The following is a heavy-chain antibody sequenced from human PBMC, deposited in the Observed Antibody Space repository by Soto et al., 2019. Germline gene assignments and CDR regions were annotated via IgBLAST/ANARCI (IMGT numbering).Heavy chain of an antibody. V-gene: IGHV3-48*02. CDR1: GFSFSNYN. CDR3: ARDFGHGYYLDY. CDR2: ITDSSDTV. J-gene: IGHJ4*02. Sequence: XGSLILSCVASGFSFSNYNMNWVRQAPGKGLEWVSYITDSSDTVHYADSVRGRFTISRDNAESSLYLQMNSLRDEDTAVYFCARDFGHGYYLDYWRRGPLVTVSS. D-gene: IGHD3-3*01.